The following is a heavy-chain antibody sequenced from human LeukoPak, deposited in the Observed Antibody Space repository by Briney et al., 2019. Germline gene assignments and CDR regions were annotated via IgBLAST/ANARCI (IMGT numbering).Heavy chain of an antibody. D-gene: IGHD1-26*01. J-gene: IGHJ4*02. V-gene: IGHV1-24*01. CDR3: ATGQNQVGATLFDY. Sequence: ASVKVSCKVSGYTLTELSMHWVRQAPGKGLEWMGGFDPEDGETIYAQKFQGRVTMTEDTSPDTAYMELSSLRSEDAAMYYSATGQNQVGATLFDYWGQGTLVTASS. CDR2: FDPEDGET. CDR1: GYTLTELS.